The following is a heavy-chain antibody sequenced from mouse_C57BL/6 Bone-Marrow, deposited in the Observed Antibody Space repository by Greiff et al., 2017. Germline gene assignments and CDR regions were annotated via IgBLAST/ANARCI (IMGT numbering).Heavy chain of an antibody. CDR1: GYTFTSYW. D-gene: IGHD1-1*01. Sequence: QVQLQQPGAELVKPGASVKLSCKASGYTFTSYWMPWVKQRPGQGLEWIGEIDPSDSYTNYNQKFKGKATLTVDTSSSTAYMQLSSLTSEDSAVYYCARDGSSYVAYWGQGTLVTVSA. CDR3: ARDGSSYVAY. V-gene: IGHV1-50*01. J-gene: IGHJ3*01. CDR2: IDPSDSYT.